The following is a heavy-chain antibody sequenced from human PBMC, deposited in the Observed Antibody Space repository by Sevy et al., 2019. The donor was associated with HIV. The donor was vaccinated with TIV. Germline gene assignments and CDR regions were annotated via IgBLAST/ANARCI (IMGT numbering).Heavy chain of an antibody. J-gene: IGHJ6*02. CDR3: ARHSPTAYYDFWSGYYSGAYYYYYGMDV. V-gene: IGHV4-39*01. Sequence: SENLSLTCTVSGGSISSSSYYWGWIRQPPGKGLEWIGSIYYSGSTYYNPSLKSRVTISVDTSKNQFSLKLSSVTAADTAVYYCARHSPTAYYDFWSGYYSGAYYYYYGMDVWGQGTTVTVSS. CDR1: GGSISSSSYY. CDR2: IYYSGST. D-gene: IGHD3-3*01.